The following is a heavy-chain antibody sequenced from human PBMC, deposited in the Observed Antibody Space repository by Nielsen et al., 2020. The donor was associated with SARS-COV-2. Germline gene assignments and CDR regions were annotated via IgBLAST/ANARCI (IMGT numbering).Heavy chain of an antibody. J-gene: IGHJ6*02. V-gene: IGHV3-20*01. D-gene: IGHD6-13*01. CDR1: GFTFDDHG. CDR3: ARDNRLVAAGYYYGMDV. CDR2: INWNGDST. Sequence: GVLKISCAASGFTFDDHGMSWVRQAPGKGLEWVSGINWNGDSTSYGDSVKGRFTISRDNAKNSLYLQMNSLRAEDTALYHCARDNRLVAAGYYYGMDVWGQGTAVTVSS.